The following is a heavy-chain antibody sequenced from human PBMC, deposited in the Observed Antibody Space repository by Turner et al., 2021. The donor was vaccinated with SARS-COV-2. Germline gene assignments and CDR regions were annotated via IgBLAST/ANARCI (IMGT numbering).Heavy chain of an antibody. J-gene: IGHJ4*02. V-gene: IGHV1-69*01. CDR1: GGTFSSYA. D-gene: IGHD2-21*02. Sequence: QVQLVQSGAEVKKPGSSVKVSCKASGGTFSSYAINWVRQAPGQGREWMGGIIPIFHTANYPQKFQGRVTITADESTSTAYMELSSLRSEDTAVYYCARDLAHSDSLVTTLDYWGQGTLVTVSS. CDR2: IIPIFHTA. CDR3: ARDLAHSDSLVTTLDY.